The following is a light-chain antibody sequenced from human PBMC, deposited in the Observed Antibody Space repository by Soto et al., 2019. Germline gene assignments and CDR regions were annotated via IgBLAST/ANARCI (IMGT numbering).Light chain of an antibody. CDR3: QQYYSYPPT. Sequence: AIRMTQSPSSFSASTGDRVTMTCRASQGISSYLAWSQQKPGKAPKLLIYAASTLQSGVPSRFSGSGSGTDFTLTISCLQSEDFATYYCQQYYSYPPTFGQGTKVEIK. J-gene: IGKJ1*01. CDR2: AAS. V-gene: IGKV1-8*01. CDR1: QGISSY.